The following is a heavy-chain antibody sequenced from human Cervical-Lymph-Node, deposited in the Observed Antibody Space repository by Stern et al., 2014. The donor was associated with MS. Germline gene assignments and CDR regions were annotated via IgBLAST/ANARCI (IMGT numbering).Heavy chain of an antibody. J-gene: IGHJ3*02. D-gene: IGHD6-13*01. V-gene: IGHV1-69*01. CDR2: IIPIFGTA. CDR1: GGTFSSYA. CDR3: ASIAAHAGAFDI. Sequence: QVQLMQSGDEVKKPGSSVKVSCKASGGTFSSYAISWVRQAPGQGLEWMGGIIPIFGTANYAQKFQGRVTITADESTSTAYMELSSLRSEDTAVYYCASIAAHAGAFDIWGQGTMVTVSS.